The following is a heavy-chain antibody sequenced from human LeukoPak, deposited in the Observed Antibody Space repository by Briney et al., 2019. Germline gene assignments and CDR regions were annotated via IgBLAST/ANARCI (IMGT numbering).Heavy chain of an antibody. D-gene: IGHD5-24*01. V-gene: IGHV1-69*01. J-gene: IGHJ4*02. CDR2: IIPIFGTA. Sequence: ASVKVSCKASGGTFSSYAISWVRQAPGQGLEWMGGIIPIFGTANYAQKFQGRVTITADESTSTAYMELSSRRSEDTAVYYCARESRDGYNQRRYFDYWGQGTLVTVSS. CDR1: GGTFSSYA. CDR3: ARESRDGYNQRRYFDY.